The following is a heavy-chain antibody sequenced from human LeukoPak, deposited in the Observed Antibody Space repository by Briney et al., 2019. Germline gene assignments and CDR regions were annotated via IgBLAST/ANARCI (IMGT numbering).Heavy chain of an antibody. V-gene: IGHV3-30-3*01. CDR3: AGRLSSGWWWEVDSPPFGMDV. CDR2: ISYDGSNK. J-gene: IGHJ6*02. D-gene: IGHD6-19*01. Sequence: QSGGSLRLSCAASGFTFSSYAMHWVRQAPGKGLEWVAVISYDGSNKYYADSVKGRFTISRDNAKNSLYLQMNSLRAEDTAVYYCAGRLSSGWWWEVDSPPFGMDVWGQGTTVTVSS. CDR1: GFTFSSYA.